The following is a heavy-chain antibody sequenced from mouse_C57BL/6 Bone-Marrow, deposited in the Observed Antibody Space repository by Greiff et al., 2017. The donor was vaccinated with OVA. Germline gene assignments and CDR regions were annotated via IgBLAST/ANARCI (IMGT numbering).Heavy chain of an antibody. J-gene: IGHJ1*03. Sequence: VQLKESGAELVRPGASVKLSCTASGFNIKDDYMHWVKQRPEQGLEWIGWIDPENGDTEYASKFQGKATITADTSSNTAYLQLSSLTSEDTAVYYCTRWLPWYFDVWGTGTTVTVSS. D-gene: IGHD2-3*01. CDR2: IDPENGDT. CDR3: TRWLPWYFDV. V-gene: IGHV14-4*01. CDR1: GFNIKDDY.